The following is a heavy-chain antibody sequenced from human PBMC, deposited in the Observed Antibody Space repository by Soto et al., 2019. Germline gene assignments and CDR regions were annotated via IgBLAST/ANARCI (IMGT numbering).Heavy chain of an antibody. CDR2: INPNSGGT. Sequence: ASVKVSCKASGYTFTGYYMHWVRQAPGQGLEWMGWINPNSGGTNYAQKFQGRVTMTRDTSISTAYMELSRLRSDDTAVYYCARDYGSGSYDHYGMDVWGQGTTVTVYS. V-gene: IGHV1-2*02. CDR3: ARDYGSGSYDHYGMDV. D-gene: IGHD3-10*01. CDR1: GYTFTGYY. J-gene: IGHJ6*02.